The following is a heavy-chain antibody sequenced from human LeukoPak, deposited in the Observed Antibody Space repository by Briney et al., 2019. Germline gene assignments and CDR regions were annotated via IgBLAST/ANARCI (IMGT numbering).Heavy chain of an antibody. Sequence: SQTLSLTCAISGDSVSSNSAAWNWLRQSPSRGLEWLGRTYYRSKWYNDYAVSVKSRITINPDTSKNQFSLQLNSVTPEDTAVYYCAGYGVTDAFDIWGQGTMVTVSS. D-gene: IGHD3-10*01. CDR3: AGYGVTDAFDI. CDR2: TYYRSKWYN. CDR1: GDSVSSNSAA. J-gene: IGHJ3*02. V-gene: IGHV6-1*01.